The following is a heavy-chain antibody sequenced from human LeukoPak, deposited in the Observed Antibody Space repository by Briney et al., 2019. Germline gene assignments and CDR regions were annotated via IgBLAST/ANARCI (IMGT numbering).Heavy chain of an antibody. Sequence: PGGSLRLSCAASGFTFSSYSMNWVRQAPGKGLEWVSSISSSSSYIYYADSVKGRFTISRDNAKNSLYLQMNRLRAEDTAVYYCARIVGSTFDYWGQGTLVTVSS. J-gene: IGHJ4*02. CDR1: GFTFSSYS. CDR3: ARIVGSTFDY. V-gene: IGHV3-21*01. CDR2: ISSSSSYI. D-gene: IGHD1-26*01.